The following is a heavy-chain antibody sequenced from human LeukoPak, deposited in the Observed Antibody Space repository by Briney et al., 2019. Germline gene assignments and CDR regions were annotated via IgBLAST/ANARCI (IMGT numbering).Heavy chain of an antibody. Sequence: GASVKVSCKASGGTFSSYAISWVRQAPGQGLEWMGGIIPIFGTANYAQKFQGRVTITTDESARTAYMELSSLRSDDTAIYYCAVGVKLLRVLDYWGQGTLVTVSS. CDR3: AVGVKLLRVLDY. CDR1: GGTFSSYA. CDR2: IIPIFGTA. D-gene: IGHD3-16*01. V-gene: IGHV1-69*05. J-gene: IGHJ4*02.